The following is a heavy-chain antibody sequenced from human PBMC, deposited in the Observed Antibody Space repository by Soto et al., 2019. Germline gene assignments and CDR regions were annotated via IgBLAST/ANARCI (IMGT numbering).Heavy chain of an antibody. D-gene: IGHD2-2*01. CDR1: GFTFSSYG. CDR2: IWYDGSNK. CDR3: ARGPPDPSDGSSTSCYGDYFDY. V-gene: IGHV3-33*01. J-gene: IGHJ4*02. Sequence: QVQLVESGGGVVQPGRSLRLSCAASGFTFSSYGMHWVRQAPGKGLEWVAVIWYDGSNKYYADSVKGRFTISRDNSKNTLYLQMNSLRAEDTAVYYCARGPPDPSDGSSTSCYGDYFDYWGQGTLVTVSS.